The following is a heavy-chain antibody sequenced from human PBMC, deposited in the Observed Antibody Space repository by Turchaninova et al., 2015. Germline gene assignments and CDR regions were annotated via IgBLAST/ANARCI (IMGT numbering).Heavy chain of an antibody. CDR3: ARHSDTAAAAPGDI. Sequence: QVQLVESGGGVVQPGRSLRLSCAASGFTFSSYGMPWVRQAPGKGLGGVAVIGYDGRNKYYAYYVKGRFTLSRDNSKNTLYLQMNSLRAEDTAVYYCARHSDTAAAAPGDIWGQGTMVTVSS. CDR1: GFTFSSYG. V-gene: IGHV3-33*01. CDR2: IGYDGRNK. J-gene: IGHJ3*02. D-gene: IGHD6-13*01.